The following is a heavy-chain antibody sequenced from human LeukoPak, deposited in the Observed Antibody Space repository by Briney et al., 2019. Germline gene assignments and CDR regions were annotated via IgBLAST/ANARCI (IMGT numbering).Heavy chain of an antibody. V-gene: IGHV1-69*10. CDR1: GGTFSSYA. CDR3: ARERHYDILTGYTDY. Sequence: SVKVSCKASGGTFSSYAISWVRQAPGQGLEWMGRIIPILGIANYAQKFQGRVTITADKSTSTAYMELSSLRSEDTAVYYCARERHYDILTGYTDYWGQGTLVTVSS. CDR2: IIPILGIA. D-gene: IGHD3-9*01. J-gene: IGHJ4*02.